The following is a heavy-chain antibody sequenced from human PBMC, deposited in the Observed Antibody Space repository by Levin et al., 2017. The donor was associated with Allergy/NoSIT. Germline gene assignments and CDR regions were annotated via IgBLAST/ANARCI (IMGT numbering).Heavy chain of an antibody. D-gene: IGHD6-19*01. CDR1: GFTISSYA. CDR2: IRGSGDNT. Sequence: GGSLRLSCVASGFTISSYAMSWVRQAPGKGLEWVSAIRGSGDNTHYADSVKGRFTISRDNAKNTLYLQMNSLRAEDTAVLYCARCVVWSSGWCNSFDPWGQGTLVTVSS. J-gene: IGHJ5*02. CDR3: ARCVVWSSGWCNSFDP. V-gene: IGHV3-23*01.